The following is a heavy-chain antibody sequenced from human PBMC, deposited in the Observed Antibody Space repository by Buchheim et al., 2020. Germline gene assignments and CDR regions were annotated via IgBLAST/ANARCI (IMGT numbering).Heavy chain of an antibody. V-gene: IGHV4-34*01. J-gene: IGHJ4*02. CDR1: GGSFSGYY. CDR3: ARVKGGGYRSFHY. CDR2: INHSGST. D-gene: IGHD6-19*01. Sequence: QVQLQQSGAGLLKPSQTLSLTCAVYGGSFSGYYWSWIRQPPGKGLEWIGEINHSGSTNYNPSLTSRVTISVDTSKNQFSLNLSSVTAADTAVYYCARVKGGGYRSFHYWGQGTL.